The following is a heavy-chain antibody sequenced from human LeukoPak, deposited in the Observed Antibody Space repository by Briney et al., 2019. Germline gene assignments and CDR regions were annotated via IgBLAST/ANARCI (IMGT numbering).Heavy chain of an antibody. Sequence: GGSLRLSCAASRFNFSSYEMNWVRQAPGKGLQWVSAISGSGGNTYYADSVKGRFTISRDNSKNTLYLQMNSLRAEDTAVYYCAKDLYSSAWYYGMDVWGQGTTVTVSS. CDR2: ISGSGGNT. CDR3: AKDLYSSAWYYGMDV. CDR1: RFNFSSYE. V-gene: IGHV3-23*01. J-gene: IGHJ6*02. D-gene: IGHD6-6*01.